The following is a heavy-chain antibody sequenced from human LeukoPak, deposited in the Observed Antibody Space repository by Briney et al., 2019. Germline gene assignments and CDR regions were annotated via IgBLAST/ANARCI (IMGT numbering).Heavy chain of an antibody. CDR1: GYTFTSSD. Sequence: ASLKVSCKASGYTFTSSDINWVRQATGQGLEWMGWMNPHSGNTGYAQKFQGRVTMTTNTSISTAYMELSSLRSEDTAVYYCARASSPFSGGASDYWGQGTLVTVTS. V-gene: IGHV1-8*01. CDR3: ARASSPFSGGASDY. D-gene: IGHD1-26*01. J-gene: IGHJ4*02. CDR2: MNPHSGNT.